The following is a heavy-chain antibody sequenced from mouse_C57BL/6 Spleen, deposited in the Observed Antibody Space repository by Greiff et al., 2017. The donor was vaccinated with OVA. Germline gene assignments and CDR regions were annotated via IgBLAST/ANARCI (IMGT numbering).Heavy chain of an antibody. CDR2: ISDGGSYT. D-gene: IGHD4-1*01. V-gene: IGHV5-4*01. CDR3: ARDRNWDFDY. Sequence: DVMLVESGGGLVKPGGSLKLSCAASGFTFSSYAMSWVRQTPEKRLEWVATISDGGSYTYYPDNVKGRFTISRDNAKNNLYLQMSHLKSEDTAMYYCARDRNWDFDYWGQGTTLTVSS. CDR1: GFTFSSYA. J-gene: IGHJ2*01.